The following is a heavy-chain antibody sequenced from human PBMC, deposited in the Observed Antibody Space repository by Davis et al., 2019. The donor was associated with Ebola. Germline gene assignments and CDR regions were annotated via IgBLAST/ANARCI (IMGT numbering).Heavy chain of an antibody. V-gene: IGHV1-69*13. D-gene: IGHD3-10*01. J-gene: IGHJ4*02. Sequence: SVKVSCKASGGTFSSYAISWVRQAPGQGLEWMGGIIPIFGTANYAQKFQGRVTITADESTSTAYMELSSLRSEDTAVYYCARVDYYGSGRPFDYWGQGTLVTVSS. CDR3: ARVDYYGSGRPFDY. CDR2: IIPIFGTA. CDR1: GGTFSSYA.